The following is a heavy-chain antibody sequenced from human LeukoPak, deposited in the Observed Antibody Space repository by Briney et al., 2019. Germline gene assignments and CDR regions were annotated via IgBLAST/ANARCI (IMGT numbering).Heavy chain of an antibody. CDR3: AKPSSGYGSFDS. CDR1: GFTFRSYA. Sequence: GGSLRLSCPASGFTFRSYAMSWVRQAPGKRLEWVSAISSSSTNTYCADSVKGRFTISRDNSKNTLYLQMNSLKAEDTAVYYCAKPSSGYGSFDSWGQGTLVTVSS. J-gene: IGHJ4*02. V-gene: IGHV3-23*01. D-gene: IGHD6-19*01. CDR2: ISSSSTNT.